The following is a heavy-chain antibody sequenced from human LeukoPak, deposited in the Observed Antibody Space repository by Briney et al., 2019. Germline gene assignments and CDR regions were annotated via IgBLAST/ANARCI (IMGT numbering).Heavy chain of an antibody. CDR2: IRYDGSNK. D-gene: IGHD6-13*01. J-gene: IGHJ4*02. Sequence: PGGSLRLSCAASGFTFNSYGMHWVRQAPGKGLEWVAFIRYDGSNKYYADSVKGRFTISRDNSKNTLYLQMNSLRAEDTAVYYCAPIAAALFDYWGQGTLVTVSS. CDR1: GFTFNSYG. CDR3: APIAAALFDY. V-gene: IGHV3-30*02.